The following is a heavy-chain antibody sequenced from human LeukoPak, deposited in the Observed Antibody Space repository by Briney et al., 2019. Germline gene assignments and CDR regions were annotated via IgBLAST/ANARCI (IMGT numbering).Heavy chain of an antibody. CDR3: ARIVRAYYYGMDV. Sequence: GGSLRLSCAASGFTFSSYSMNWVRQAPGKGLEWVSSISSSSSYIYYADSVKGRFTISRDNAKNSLYLQMNSLRAEDTAVYYCARIVRAYYYGMDVWGQGTTVTVSS. V-gene: IGHV3-21*01. CDR1: GFTFSSYS. D-gene: IGHD1-26*01. CDR2: ISSSSSYI. J-gene: IGHJ6*02.